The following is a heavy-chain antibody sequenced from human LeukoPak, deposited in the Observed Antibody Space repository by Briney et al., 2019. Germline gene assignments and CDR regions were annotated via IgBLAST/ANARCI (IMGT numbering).Heavy chain of an antibody. D-gene: IGHD1-26*01. CDR3: ASYYYFDY. CDR1: GFNFINSW. J-gene: IGHJ4*02. V-gene: IGHV3-7*01. Sequence: GGSLRLSCAASGFNFINSWMSWVRQAPGKGLESVAIINGDGSVKYYVDSVKGRFTISRDNAKNSLFLQMNSLRAEDTAVYYCASYYYFDYWGQGTLVTVSS. CDR2: INGDGSVK.